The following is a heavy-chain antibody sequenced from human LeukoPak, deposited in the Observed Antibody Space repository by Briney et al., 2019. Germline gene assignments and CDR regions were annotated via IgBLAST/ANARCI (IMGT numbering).Heavy chain of an antibody. CDR2: INPSGGST. J-gene: IGHJ6*03. CDR3: ARDGYSYGQGRYYYYYYMDV. D-gene: IGHD5-18*01. Sequence: GASVKVSCKASGYTFTSYYMHWVRQAPGQGLEWMGIINPSGGSTSYAQKFQGRVTMTRDTSTSTVYMELSSLRSEDTAVYYCARDGYSYGQGRYYYYYYMDVWVKGTTVTVSS. CDR1: GYTFTSYY. V-gene: IGHV1-46*01.